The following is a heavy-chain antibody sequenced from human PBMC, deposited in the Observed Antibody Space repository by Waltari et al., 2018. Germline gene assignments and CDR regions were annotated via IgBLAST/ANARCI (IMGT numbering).Heavy chain of an antibody. D-gene: IGHD6-13*01. CDR3: ARVSSSWYTHY. Sequence: QLQLQESGPGLVKPSETLSLTCTVSGGSISSSSYYWGWIRQPPGKGLEWIGSIYYSGSTYYNPSLKSRVTISVDTSKNQFSLKLSSVTAADTAVYYCARVSSSWYTHYWGQGTLVTVSS. J-gene: IGHJ4*02. CDR1: GGSISSSSYY. CDR2: IYYSGST. V-gene: IGHV4-39*01.